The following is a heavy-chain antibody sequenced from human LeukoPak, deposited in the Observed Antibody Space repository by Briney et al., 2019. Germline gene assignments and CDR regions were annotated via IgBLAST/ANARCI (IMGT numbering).Heavy chain of an antibody. D-gene: IGHD3-16*01. V-gene: IGHV3-23*01. J-gene: IGHJ4*02. Sequence: PGGSLRPSCAASGLSSSRFAMSWVREGAASGLKCVSRIRGNGETFYADSVKGRFTLSSDSSRNTVYFQLNNLRVEDTAIYYCAKASWVSSTDAVRWGQGTLVTVSS. CDR3: AKASWVSSTDAVR. CDR1: GLSSSRFA. CDR2: IRGNGET.